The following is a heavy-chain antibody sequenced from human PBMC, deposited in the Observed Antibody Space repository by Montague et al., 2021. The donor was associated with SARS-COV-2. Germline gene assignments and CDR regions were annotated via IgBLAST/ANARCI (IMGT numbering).Heavy chain of an antibody. V-gene: IGHV3-21*01. D-gene: IGHD5-18*01. Sequence: SLRLSCAASGFTFNTYSMHWVRRAPGKGLEWVSSISSSGTYIYYADSVRGRFTISRDNAHNSLSPQLNSLRPEDTALYYCARDGVQFGYWPYYFAFWGQGTLVSVSS. CDR1: GFTFNTYS. CDR2: ISSSGTYI. J-gene: IGHJ4*02. CDR3: ARDGVQFGYWPYYFAF.